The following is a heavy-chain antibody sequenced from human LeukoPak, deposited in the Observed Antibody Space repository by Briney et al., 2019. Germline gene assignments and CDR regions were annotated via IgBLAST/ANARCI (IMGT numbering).Heavy chain of an antibody. D-gene: IGHD2-15*01. CDR2: IYHSGST. CDR1: GGSISSGGYY. J-gene: IGHJ4*02. V-gene: IGHV4-61*08. Sequence: SETLSLTCTVSGGSISSGGYYWRWIRQPPGKGLEWIGYIYHSGSTNYNPSLKSRVTISVDTSKNQFSLKLSSVTAADTAVYYCERHRGGSARVFDYWGQGTLVTVSS. CDR3: ERHRGGSARVFDY.